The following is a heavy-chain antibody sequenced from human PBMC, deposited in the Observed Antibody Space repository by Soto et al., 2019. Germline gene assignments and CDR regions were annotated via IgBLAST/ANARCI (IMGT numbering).Heavy chain of an antibody. Sequence: GASVKVSCKASGGTFSSYTISWVRQAPGQGLEWMGRIIPILGIANYAQKFQGRVTITADKSTSTAYMELSSLRSEDTAVYYCARVGVVPAAIGAFDIWGQGTMVTVSS. V-gene: IGHV1-69*02. CDR2: IIPILGIA. J-gene: IGHJ3*02. CDR3: ARVGVVPAAIGAFDI. CDR1: GGTFSSYT. D-gene: IGHD2-2*01.